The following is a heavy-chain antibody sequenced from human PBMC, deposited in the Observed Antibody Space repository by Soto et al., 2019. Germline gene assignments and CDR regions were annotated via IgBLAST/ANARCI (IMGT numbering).Heavy chain of an antibody. D-gene: IGHD6-19*01. V-gene: IGHV3-7*03. Sequence: EVQLVESGGGLVQPGGSLRLSCAASGFTFSSYWMSWVRQAPGKGLEWVANIKQDGSEKYYVDSVKGRFTISRDNAKNSLYLQMNSLRAEDTALYYCAREIAVARGSNLDYWGQGTLVTVSS. CDR3: AREIAVARGSNLDY. J-gene: IGHJ4*02. CDR1: GFTFSSYW. CDR2: IKQDGSEK.